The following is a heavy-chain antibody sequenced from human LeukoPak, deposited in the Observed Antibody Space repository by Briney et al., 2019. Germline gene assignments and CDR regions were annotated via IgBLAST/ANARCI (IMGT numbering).Heavy chain of an antibody. CDR3: ATIYGLWFGEGDAFDI. D-gene: IGHD3-10*01. Sequence: ASVKVSCKVSGYTLTELSMHWVRQAPGKGLEWMGGFDPEDGETIYAQKFQGRVNMTEDTSTDTAYMELSSLRSEDTAVYYCATIYGLWFGEGDAFDIWGQGTMVTVSS. V-gene: IGHV1-24*01. J-gene: IGHJ3*02. CDR2: FDPEDGET. CDR1: GYTLTELS.